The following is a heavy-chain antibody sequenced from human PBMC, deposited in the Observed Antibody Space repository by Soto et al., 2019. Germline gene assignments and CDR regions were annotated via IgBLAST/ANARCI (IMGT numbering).Heavy chain of an antibody. Sequence: GGSLRLSCAASGFTFSSYAMSWVRQAPGKGLEWVSAISGSGGSTYYADSVKGRFTISRDNSKNTLYLQMNSLRAEDTAVYYCAKVPGTIAAGGYYVDYWGQGTLVTVSS. CDR3: AKVPGTIAAGGYYVDY. CDR2: ISGSGGST. D-gene: IGHD6-6*01. V-gene: IGHV3-23*01. CDR1: GFTFSSYA. J-gene: IGHJ4*02.